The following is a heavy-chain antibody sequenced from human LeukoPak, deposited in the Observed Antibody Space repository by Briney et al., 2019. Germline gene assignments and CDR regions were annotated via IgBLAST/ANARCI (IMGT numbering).Heavy chain of an antibody. CDR1: GGSISSYY. D-gene: IGHD1-26*01. CDR3: ARVVGATPHPYYFDY. V-gene: IGHV4-34*01. CDR2: INHSGST. Sequence: PSETLSLTCTVSGGSISSYYWSWIRQPPGKGLEWIGEINHSGSTNYNPSLKSRVTISVDTSKNQFSLKLSSVTAADTAVYYCARVVGATPHPYYFDYWGQGTLVTVSS. J-gene: IGHJ4*02.